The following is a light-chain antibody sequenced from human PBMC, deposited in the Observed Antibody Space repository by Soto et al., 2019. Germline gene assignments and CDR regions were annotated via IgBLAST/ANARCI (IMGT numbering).Light chain of an antibody. J-gene: IGLJ2*01. CDR1: SSDVGGYNY. V-gene: IGLV2-8*01. CDR3: TSYAGGNNPVL. CDR2: QVT. Sequence: ALTQPPSASGSPGQSVAISCTGTSSDVGGYNYVSWYQQHPGKPPKLIIYQVTKRPSGVPDRFSGSKSANMASLTVSGLQAEDEADYYCTSYAGGNNPVLFGGGTKLTVL.